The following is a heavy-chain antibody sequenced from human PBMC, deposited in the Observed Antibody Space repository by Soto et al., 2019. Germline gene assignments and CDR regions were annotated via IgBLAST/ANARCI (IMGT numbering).Heavy chain of an antibody. Sequence: QVQLVQSGAEVKKPGASVKVSCEASGYTFTAYYIHWVRQAPGQGLEWMGWINPNSGCTNNAQKFQGSVTMTRDTSISTAYMELSSLRYDDTAVYYGARKTDGSGTHPRAFYFDLWGQGTLVTLSA. CDR2: INPNSGCT. CDR3: ARKTDGSGTHPRAFYFDL. J-gene: IGHJ4*02. CDR1: GYTFTAYY. D-gene: IGHD3-10*01. V-gene: IGHV1-2*02.